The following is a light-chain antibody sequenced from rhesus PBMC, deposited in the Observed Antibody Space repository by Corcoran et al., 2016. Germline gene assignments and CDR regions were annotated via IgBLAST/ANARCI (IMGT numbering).Light chain of an antibody. V-gene: IGKV1-25*01. CDR2: KAS. CDR3: QQHNSDPLT. CDR1: QGISSY. Sequence: DIQMTQSPSSLSASVGDTVTITCRASQGISSYLAWYQQTPGKDPKLMIYKASPLQSGFPSRFSGSGSGTDVTLTISSLQPEDFATDYGQQHNSDPLTFGGGTKVELK. J-gene: IGKJ4*01.